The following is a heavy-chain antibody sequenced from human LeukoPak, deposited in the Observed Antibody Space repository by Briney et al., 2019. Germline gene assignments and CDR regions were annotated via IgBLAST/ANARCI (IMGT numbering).Heavy chain of an antibody. CDR1: GFTFSSYA. CDR3: ARDRNTDFWSGYYTNYFDY. J-gene: IGHJ4*02. CDR2: IKQDGSEK. D-gene: IGHD3-3*01. V-gene: IGHV3-7*01. Sequence: GGSLRLSCAASGFTFSSYAMSWVRQAPGKGLEWVANIKQDGSEKYYVDSVEGRFTISRDNAKNSLYLQMNSLRAEDTAVYYCARDRNTDFWSGYYTNYFDYWGQGTLVTVSS.